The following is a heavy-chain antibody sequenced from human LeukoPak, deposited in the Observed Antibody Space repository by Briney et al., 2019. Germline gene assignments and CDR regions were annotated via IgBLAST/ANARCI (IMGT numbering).Heavy chain of an antibody. V-gene: IGHV4-39*07. J-gene: IGHJ4*02. D-gene: IGHD3-22*01. CDR1: GGSISSSSYY. CDR3: ARVDYYDSSPHY. Sequence: SETLSLTCTVSGGSISSSSYYWGWIRQPPGKGLEWIGSIYYSGSTYYNPSLKSRVTISVDTSKNQFSLKLSSVTAADTAVYYCARVDYYDSSPHYWGQGTLVTVPS. CDR2: IYYSGST.